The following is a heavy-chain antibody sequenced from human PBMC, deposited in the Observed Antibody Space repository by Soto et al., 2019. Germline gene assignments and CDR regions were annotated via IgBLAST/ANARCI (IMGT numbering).Heavy chain of an antibody. V-gene: IGHV1-3*01. J-gene: IGHJ4*02. CDR3: AREGAHYTPLGH. Sequence: VSCPPSEYTLTDDASHCVRQAPGQGLEWMGWINVGNGNTGYSRKFQGRVTNARDMSASTAYIEVTSLTSEDTAIYYCAREGAHYTPLGHWGQGRLVTVSS. CDR2: INVGNGNT. CDR1: EYTLTDDA. D-gene: IGHD2-15*01.